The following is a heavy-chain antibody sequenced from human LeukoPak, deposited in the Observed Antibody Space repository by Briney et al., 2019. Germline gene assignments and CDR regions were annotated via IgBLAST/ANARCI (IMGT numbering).Heavy chain of an antibody. V-gene: IGHV1-18*01. CDR1: GYTFTTYG. J-gene: IGHJ5*02. CDR2: ISGYDGNT. D-gene: IGHD2-2*01. Sequence: ASVKVSCKASGYTFTTYGISWVRQAPGQGLEWMGWISGYDGNTKYAQKLQGRVTMTTDTSTSTAYMELRSLRSDDTAVYYCARDCSTSCYWFDPWGQGTLVTVAS. CDR3: ARDCSTSCYWFDP.